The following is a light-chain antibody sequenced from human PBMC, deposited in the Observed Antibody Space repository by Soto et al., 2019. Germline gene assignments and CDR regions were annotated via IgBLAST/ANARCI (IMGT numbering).Light chain of an antibody. CDR1: SSDVGGYDY. CDR2: EVS. Sequence: QSALTQPPSASGSPGQSVTISCTGTSSDVGGYDYVSWYQQHPGKAPKLMNYEVSKRPSGVPDRFSGSKSGNTASLTVSGPQAEDEADYYCSSYAGYNNGDVFGTGTKLTVL. CDR3: SSYAGYNNGDV. V-gene: IGLV2-8*01. J-gene: IGLJ1*01.